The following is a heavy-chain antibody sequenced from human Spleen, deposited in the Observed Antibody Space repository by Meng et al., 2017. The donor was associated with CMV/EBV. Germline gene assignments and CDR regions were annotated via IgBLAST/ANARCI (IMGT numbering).Heavy chain of an antibody. CDR3: ARDYDFWSGQTFHPRY. CDR1: GFTFSDYY. J-gene: IGHJ4*02. V-gene: IGHV3-11*04. CDR2: ISSSGSTI. Sequence: GGSLRLSCAASGFTFSDYYMSWIRQAPGKGLEWVSYISSSGSTIYYADSVKGRFTISRDNAKNSLYLQMNSLRAEDTAVYYCARDYDFWSGQTFHPRYWGQGTLVTVSS. D-gene: IGHD3-3*01.